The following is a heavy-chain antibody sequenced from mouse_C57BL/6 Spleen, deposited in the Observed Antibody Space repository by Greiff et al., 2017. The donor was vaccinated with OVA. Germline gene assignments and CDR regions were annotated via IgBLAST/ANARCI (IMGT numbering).Heavy chain of an antibody. CDR1: GYTFTSYW. J-gene: IGHJ4*01. D-gene: IGHD2-4*01. CDR3: ARREEVSYYDYDVRAMDY. Sequence: QVQLQQPGAELVKPGASVKMSCKASGYTFTSYWITWVKQRPGQGLEWIGDIYPGSGSTNYNEKFKSKATLTVDTSSSTAYMQLSSLTSEDSAVYDCARREEVSYYDYDVRAMDYWGQGTSVTVSS. CDR2: IYPGSGST. V-gene: IGHV1-55*01.